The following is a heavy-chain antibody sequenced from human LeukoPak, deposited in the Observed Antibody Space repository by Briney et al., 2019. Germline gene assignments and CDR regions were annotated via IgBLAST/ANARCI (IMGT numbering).Heavy chain of an antibody. J-gene: IGHJ4*02. CDR1: GFTFSSYG. V-gene: IGHV3-30*02. D-gene: IGHD6-13*01. CDR3: AKTHSSSWGIFDY. Sequence: GGSLRLSCATSGFTFSSYGMHWVRQAPGKGLEWVAFIRNDGSTKYFADSVKGRFTISRDNSKNTLYLQMNSLRVEDTAVYYCAKTHSSSWGIFDYWGQGTLVTVSS. CDR2: IRNDGSTK.